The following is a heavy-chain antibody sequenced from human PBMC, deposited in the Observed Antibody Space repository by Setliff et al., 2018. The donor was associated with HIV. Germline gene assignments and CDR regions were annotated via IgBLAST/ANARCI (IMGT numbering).Heavy chain of an antibody. J-gene: IGHJ6*03. Sequence: SETLSLTCSVSGGSISDFPYYWAWIRQPPGKGLEWIGEITHSGSTNYNPSLETRVTISVDTSKNQFSLKLSSVTAADTAVYYCAKGVAGLQYYYYYMDVWGKGTTVTVS. CDR3: AKGVAGLQYYYYYMDV. D-gene: IGHD6-19*01. CDR1: GGSISDFPYY. CDR2: ITHSGST. V-gene: IGHV4-34*01.